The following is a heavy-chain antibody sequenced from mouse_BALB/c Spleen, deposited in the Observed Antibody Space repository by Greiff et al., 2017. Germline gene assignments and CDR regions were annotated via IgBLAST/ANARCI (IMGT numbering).Heavy chain of an antibody. CDR2: IYPGNSDT. CDR3: TSGYGGVWFAY. D-gene: IGHD1-1*01. CDR1: GYTFTSYW. Sequence: VQLQQSGTVLARPGASVKMSCKASGYTFTSYWMHWVKQRPGQGLEWIGAIYPGNSDTSYNQKFKGKAKLTAVTSTSTAYMELSSLTNEDSAVYYCTSGYGGVWFAYWGQGTLVTVSA. J-gene: IGHJ3*01. V-gene: IGHV1-5*01.